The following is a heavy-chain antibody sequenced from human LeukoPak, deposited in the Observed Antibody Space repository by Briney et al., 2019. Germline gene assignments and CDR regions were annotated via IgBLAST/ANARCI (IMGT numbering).Heavy chain of an antibody. CDR1: GFTFGDYA. D-gene: IGHD6-19*01. Sequence: GRSLRLSCTASGFTFGDYAMSWVRQAPGKGLEWVGFIRSKAYGGTTEYAASVKGRFTISRDDSKSIAYLQMNSLKTEDTAVYYCTRDKQWLAYYYYYMDVWGKGTTVTVSS. CDR3: TRDKQWLAYYYYYMDV. CDR2: IRSKAYGGTT. J-gene: IGHJ6*03. V-gene: IGHV3-49*04.